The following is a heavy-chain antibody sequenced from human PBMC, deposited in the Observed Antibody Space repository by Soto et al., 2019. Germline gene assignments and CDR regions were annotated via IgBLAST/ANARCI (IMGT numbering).Heavy chain of an antibody. CDR1: GGTFSSYA. D-gene: IGHD5-12*01. Sequence: ASVKVSCKASGGTFSSYAISWVRQAPGQGLEWMGGIIPIFGTANYAQKFQGRVTITADESTSTAYMELSSLRSEDTAVYYCARAHGGYVTPYGMGVWGQGTTVTVSS. V-gene: IGHV1-69*13. CDR2: IIPIFGTA. CDR3: ARAHGGYVTPYGMGV. J-gene: IGHJ6*02.